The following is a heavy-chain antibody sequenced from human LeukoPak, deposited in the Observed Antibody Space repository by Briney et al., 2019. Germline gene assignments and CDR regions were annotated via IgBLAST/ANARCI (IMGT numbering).Heavy chain of an antibody. Sequence: GSLRLSCAASGFTVSSNYMNWVRQAPGKGLEWVSVIYSGGSTYYADSVKGRFTISRDNSKNTLYLQMNSLRAEDTAVYYCARVNDYYFDYWGQGTLVTVSS. CDR1: GFTVSSNY. V-gene: IGHV3-53*01. D-gene: IGHD2-21*02. CDR3: ARVNDYYFDY. J-gene: IGHJ4*02. CDR2: IYSGGST.